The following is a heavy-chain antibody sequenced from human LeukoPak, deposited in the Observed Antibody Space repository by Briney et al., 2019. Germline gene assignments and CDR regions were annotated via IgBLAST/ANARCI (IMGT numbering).Heavy chain of an antibody. CDR2: ISYDGSNK. J-gene: IGHJ6*03. Sequence: GGSLRLSCAASGFTFSSYAMHWVRQAPGKGLEWVAVISYDGSNKYYADSVKGRFTISRDNSKNTLYLQMNSLRAEDTAVYYCARTVAGTFYYMDVWGKGTTVTVSS. CDR1: GFTFSSYA. V-gene: IGHV3-30*01. CDR3: ARTVAGTFYYMDV. D-gene: IGHD6-19*01.